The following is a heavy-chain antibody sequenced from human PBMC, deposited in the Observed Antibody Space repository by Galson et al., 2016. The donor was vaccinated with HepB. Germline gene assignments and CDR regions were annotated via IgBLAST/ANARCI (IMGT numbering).Heavy chain of an antibody. CDR1: GFSFRIYA. D-gene: IGHD6-19*01. CDR2: INNDGGST. V-gene: IGHV3-23*01. Sequence: SLRLSCAVSGFSFRIYAMTWVRQSPGKGLEWVSGINNDGGSTYYADSVKGRLTISRDNSKNTLYLQMHSLRAEDTAVYFCAREGAEMAVAGTAFDYWGQGTLVTVAS. J-gene: IGHJ4*02. CDR3: AREGAEMAVAGTAFDY.